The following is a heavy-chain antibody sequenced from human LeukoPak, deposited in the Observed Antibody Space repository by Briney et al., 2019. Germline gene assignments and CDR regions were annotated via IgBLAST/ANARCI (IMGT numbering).Heavy chain of an antibody. Sequence: ASGKVSCKVSGYTLTKLSMHWGRQAPGKGREWRGGFDPEDGETIYAQKFQGRVTMTEDTSTDTAYMELSSLRSEDTAVYYCATLDYGFDYWGQGPLVTVSS. CDR1: GYTLTKLS. CDR2: FDPEDGET. CDR3: ATLDYGFDY. V-gene: IGHV1-24*01. D-gene: IGHD3-10*01. J-gene: IGHJ4*02.